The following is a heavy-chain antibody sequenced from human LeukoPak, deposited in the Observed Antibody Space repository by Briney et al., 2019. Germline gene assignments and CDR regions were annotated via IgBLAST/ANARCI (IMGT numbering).Heavy chain of an antibody. CDR1: GDSINIYY. CDR3: ARQVPYTSRPDY. V-gene: IGHV4-59*08. Sequence: PSEILSLTCTVSGDSINIYYWTWIRQPPGKGLEWIGYIYYSGSTNYNPSLKSRVTISVDTSKNQFSLKLDSVTAADTAVYYCARQVPYTSRPDYWGQGTLVTVSS. CDR2: IYYSGST. J-gene: IGHJ4*02. D-gene: IGHD2-2*01.